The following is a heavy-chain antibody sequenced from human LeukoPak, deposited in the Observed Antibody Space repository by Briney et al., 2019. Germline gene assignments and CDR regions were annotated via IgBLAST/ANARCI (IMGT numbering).Heavy chain of an antibody. CDR2: IYNSGST. Sequence: TSETLSLTCTVSGGSISSYYWSWIRQPPGKGLEWIGYIYNSGSTNYNPSLKSRVTISVDTSKNQFSLKLNSVTAADTAVYYCAGLLNDYGDYWGQGTLVTVSS. CDR1: GGSISSYY. J-gene: IGHJ4*02. V-gene: IGHV4-59*01. CDR3: AGLLNDYGDY.